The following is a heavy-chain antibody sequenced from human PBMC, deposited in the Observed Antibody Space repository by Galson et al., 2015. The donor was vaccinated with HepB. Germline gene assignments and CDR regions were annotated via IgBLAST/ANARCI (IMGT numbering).Heavy chain of an antibody. CDR1: GFSLITSGMC. J-gene: IGHJ4*02. CDR3: ARHDDYVDYGPFDY. D-gene: IGHD4-17*01. Sequence: PALVKPTQTLTLTCSFSGFSLITSGMCVSWIRQPPGKALEWLARIGWDDNKYYSTSLKTRLTISKDTSKNQVVLKMTNMDPGDTATYYCARHDDYVDYGPFDYWGQGTLVIVSS. V-gene: IGHV2-70*11. CDR2: IGWDDNK.